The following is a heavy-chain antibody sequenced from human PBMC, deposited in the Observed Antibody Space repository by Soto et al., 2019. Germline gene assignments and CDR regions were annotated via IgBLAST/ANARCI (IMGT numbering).Heavy chain of an antibody. CDR2: IRGSGGST. CDR3: AKIGGPYPEADARGF. D-gene: IGHD3-3*01. J-gene: IGHJ3*01. CDR1: GVTFSSSA. Sequence: RRLSCAASGVTFSSSAMSWGRQAPGKGLEWVSAIRGSGGSTYYADSVKGPFTISRDNSKNTLYLQLNSLRAEDTAVYYCAKIGGPYPEADARGFWGQGTTVT. V-gene: IGHV3-23*01.